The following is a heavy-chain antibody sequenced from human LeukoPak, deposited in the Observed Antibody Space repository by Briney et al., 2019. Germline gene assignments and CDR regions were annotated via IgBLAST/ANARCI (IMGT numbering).Heavy chain of an antibody. J-gene: IGHJ6*02. V-gene: IGHV1-24*01. D-gene: IGHD2-15*01. CDR3: ATAVGYCSGGSCYDYYYGMDV. CDR1: RYTLTELS. CDR2: FDPEDGET. Sequence: ASVKVSCKVSRYTLTELSMHWVRQAPGKGLEWMGGFDPEDGETIYAQKFQGRVTMTEDTSTDTAYMELSSLRSEDTAVYYCATAVGYCSGGSCYDYYYGMDVWGQGTTVTVSS.